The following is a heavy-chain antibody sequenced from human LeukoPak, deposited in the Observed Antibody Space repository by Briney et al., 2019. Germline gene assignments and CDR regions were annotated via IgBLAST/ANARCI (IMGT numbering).Heavy chain of an antibody. J-gene: IGHJ2*01. V-gene: IGHV3-30*02. CDR1: GFTFSSYG. D-gene: IGHD4-23*01. CDR2: IRYDGSNK. Sequence: PGGSLRLSCAASGFTFSSYGMHWVRQAPGKGLEWVAFIRYDGSNKYYADSVKGRFTISRDNSKNTLYLQMNSLRAEDTAVYYCAKDPYGGNTYWYFDLWGRGTLVTVSS. CDR3: AKDPYGGNTYWYFDL.